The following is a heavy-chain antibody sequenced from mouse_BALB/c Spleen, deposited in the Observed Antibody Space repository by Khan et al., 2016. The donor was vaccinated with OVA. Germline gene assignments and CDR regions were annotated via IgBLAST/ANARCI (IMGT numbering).Heavy chain of an antibody. CDR2: INTYTGEP. J-gene: IGHJ4*01. CDR1: GYTFTNYG. V-gene: IGHV9-3-1*01. Sequence: QIQLVQSGPELKKPGETVKISCKASGYTFTNYGMNWVKQAPGKGLKWMGWINTYTGEPTYADDFKGRFAFSLETSASTAYLQIKNLKNEDTAKYFCARKYYRYDGMDYWGQGTSVTVSS. CDR3: ARKYYRYDGMDY. D-gene: IGHD2-14*01.